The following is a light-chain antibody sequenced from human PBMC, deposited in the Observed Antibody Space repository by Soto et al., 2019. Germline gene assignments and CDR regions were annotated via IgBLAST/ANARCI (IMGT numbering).Light chain of an antibody. CDR1: QSVSSSY. Sequence: EIVWTQSPGTRSLSPGERATLSCRASQSVSSSYLAWYQQQPGQAPRLLIYGASSRATGIPDRFSGSGSGTDFTLTSSRLEPEDFAVYYCQQYGSSPLTFGQGTKVEIK. CDR3: QQYGSSPLT. CDR2: GAS. J-gene: IGKJ1*01. V-gene: IGKV3-20*01.